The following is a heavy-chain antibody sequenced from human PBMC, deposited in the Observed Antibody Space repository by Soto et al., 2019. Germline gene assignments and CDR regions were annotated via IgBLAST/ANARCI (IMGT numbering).Heavy chain of an antibody. CDR3: AKDRGEVSYYYYGMDV. V-gene: IGHV3-30*18. Sequence: GGSLRLSCAASGFTFSSYGMHWVRQAPGKGLEWVAVISYDGSNKYYADSVKGRFTISRDNSKNTLYLQMNSLRAEDTAVYYCAKDRGEVSYYYYGMDVWGQGTTVTVSS. D-gene: IGHD3-10*01. CDR1: GFTFSSYG. J-gene: IGHJ6*02. CDR2: ISYDGSNK.